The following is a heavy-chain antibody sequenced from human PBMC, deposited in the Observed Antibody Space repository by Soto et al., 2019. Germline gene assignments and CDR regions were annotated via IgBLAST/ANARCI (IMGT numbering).Heavy chain of an antibody. Sequence: GSLRLSCAASGFTFSSYAMSWVRQAPGKGLEWVSAISGSGGSTYYADSVKGRFTISRDNSKNTLYLQMNSLRAEDTAVYYCAKEGTGTTFYYYYYMDVWGKGTTVTVSS. J-gene: IGHJ6*03. CDR1: GFTFSSYA. V-gene: IGHV3-23*01. CDR2: ISGSGGST. D-gene: IGHD1-7*01. CDR3: AKEGTGTTFYYYYYMDV.